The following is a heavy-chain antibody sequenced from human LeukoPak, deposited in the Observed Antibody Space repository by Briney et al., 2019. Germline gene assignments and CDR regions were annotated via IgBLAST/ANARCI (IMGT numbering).Heavy chain of an antibody. CDR2: IWDDGSNK. Sequence: GRSLRLSCAASGFTFSSYGMHWVRQAPGKGPEWVAVIWDDGSNKFYADSVKGRFTISRDNSKNTLYLQMNSLRAEDTTVYYCARGPQYGSGSYFDYWGQGTPVTVSS. J-gene: IGHJ4*02. D-gene: IGHD3-10*01. CDR1: GFTFSSYG. V-gene: IGHV3-33*01. CDR3: ARGPQYGSGSYFDY.